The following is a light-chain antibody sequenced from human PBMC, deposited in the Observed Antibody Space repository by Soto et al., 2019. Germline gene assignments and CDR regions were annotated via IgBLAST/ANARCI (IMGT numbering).Light chain of an antibody. V-gene: IGKV3D-20*01. CDR2: DAS. CDR3: QQYGNSPIT. Sequence: DIVLTQSPATLSLSPGERATLSCGASQSVSSSRLAWYQQKPALAPRLLIYDASSRATGIPDRFSGSGSGTDFTLTISRLEPEDFAVYDCQQYGNSPITFGQGTRLEIK. J-gene: IGKJ5*01. CDR1: QSVSSSR.